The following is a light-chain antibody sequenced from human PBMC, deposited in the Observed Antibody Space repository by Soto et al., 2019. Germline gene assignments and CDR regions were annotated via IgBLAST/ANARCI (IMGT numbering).Light chain of an antibody. CDR2: AAS. J-gene: IGKJ1*01. V-gene: IGKV1-39*01. Sequence: DIQMTQSPSSLSASVGDRVTITCRASQGISSYLNWYQQKPGIAPKVLIYAASSLQRDVPSRFNGSGSGTDFTLTISSLQPEDFATYYWQLGYTTAPTVGQWTKV. CDR1: QGISSY. CDR3: QLGYTTAPT.